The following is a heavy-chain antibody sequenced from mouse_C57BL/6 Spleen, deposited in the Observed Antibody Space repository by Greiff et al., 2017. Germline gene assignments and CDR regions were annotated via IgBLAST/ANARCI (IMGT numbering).Heavy chain of an antibody. CDR1: GYTFTDYE. CDR3: TRKWTYYSNYDWYFDV. J-gene: IGHJ1*03. CDR2: FDPETGGT. Sequence: QVQLKESGAELVRPGASVTLSCKASGYTFTDYEMHWVKQTPVHGLEWIGAFDPETGGTAYNQKFKGKAILTADKSSSTAYMERRSLTSEDSADYYCTRKWTYYSNYDWYFDVWGTGTTVTVSS. V-gene: IGHV1-15*01. D-gene: IGHD2-5*01.